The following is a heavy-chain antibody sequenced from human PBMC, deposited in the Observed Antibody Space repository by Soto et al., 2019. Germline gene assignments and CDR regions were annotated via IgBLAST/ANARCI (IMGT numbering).Heavy chain of an antibody. CDR2: TYWDDDK. V-gene: IGHV2-5*02. D-gene: IGHD4-17*01. J-gene: IGHJ4*02. CDR3: AHRQRTVYFDY. CDR1: GFSLSTSGVG. Sequence: QITLKESGPTLVKPTQTLTLTCTFSGFSLSTSGVGVGWIRQPPGKALEWLALTYWDDDKRYSPSLKSRLTITKYTSKNQVVLTMTNMDPVDTATYYCAHRQRTVYFDYWGLGTLVTVSS.